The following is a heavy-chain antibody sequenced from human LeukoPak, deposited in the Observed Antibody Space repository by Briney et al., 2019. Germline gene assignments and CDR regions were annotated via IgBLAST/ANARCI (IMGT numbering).Heavy chain of an antibody. D-gene: IGHD6-19*01. CDR2: IIPIFGIA. CDR3: ARDPHGSGWYIDDAFDI. J-gene: IGHJ3*02. Sequence: SVKVSCKASGGTFSSYAISWVRQPPGQGLEWMGRIIPIFGIANYAQKFQGRVTITADKPTSTAYMELSSLRSEDTAVYYCARDPHGSGWYIDDAFDIWGQGTMVTVSS. CDR1: GGTFSSYA. V-gene: IGHV1-69*04.